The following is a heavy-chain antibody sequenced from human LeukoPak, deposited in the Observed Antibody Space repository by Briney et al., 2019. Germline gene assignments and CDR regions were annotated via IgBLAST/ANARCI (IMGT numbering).Heavy chain of an antibody. D-gene: IGHD6-19*01. V-gene: IGHV4-59*12. CDR2: IYYSGST. CDR3: ARGEVAEFFDY. Sequence: SETLSLTCTVSGGSISSYYWSWIRQPPGKGLEWIGYIYYSGSTNYNPSLKSRVTISVDTSKNQFSLKLSSVTAADTAVYYCARGEVAEFFDYWGQGTLVTVSS. CDR1: GGSISSYY. J-gene: IGHJ4*02.